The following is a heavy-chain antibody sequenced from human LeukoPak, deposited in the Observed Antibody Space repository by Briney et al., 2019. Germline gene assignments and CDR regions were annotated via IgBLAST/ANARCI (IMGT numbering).Heavy chain of an antibody. CDR1: GFTVSSNY. J-gene: IGHJ4*02. D-gene: IGHD6-13*01. CDR3: ARGVEGIAAAVPYFDY. V-gene: IGHV3-53*01. CDR2: IYSGGST. Sequence: GGSLRLSCAASGFTVSSNYMSWVRQAPGKGLEWVSVIYSGGSTYYADSVKGRFTISRDNFKNTLYLQMNSLRAEDTAVYYCARGVEGIAAAVPYFDYWGQGTLVTVSS.